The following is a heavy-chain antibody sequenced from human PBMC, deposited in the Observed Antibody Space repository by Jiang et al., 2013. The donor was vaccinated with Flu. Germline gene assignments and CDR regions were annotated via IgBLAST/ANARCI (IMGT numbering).Heavy chain of an antibody. V-gene: IGHV1-18*01. CDR3: ARDLHYYDSSGYYYFDY. Sequence: GAEVKKPGASVKVSCKASGYTFTSYGISWVRQAPGQGLEWMGWISAYNGNTNYAQKLQGRVTMTTDTSTSTAYMELRSLRSDDTAVYYCARDLHYYDSSGYYYFDYWGQGTLVTVSS. CDR1: GYTFTSYG. CDR2: ISAYNGNT. J-gene: IGHJ4*02. D-gene: IGHD3-22*01.